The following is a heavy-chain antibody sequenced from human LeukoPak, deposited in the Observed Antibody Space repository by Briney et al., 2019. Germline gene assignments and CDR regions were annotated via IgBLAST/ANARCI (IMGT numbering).Heavy chain of an antibody. CDR1: GYTFTSYD. Sequence: ASVKVSCKASGYTFTSYDINWVRQATGQGLEWMGWMNPNSGNSGYAQKFQGRVTITRNTSISTAYMELSSLRSEDTAVYYCARGSEWLLGEGNGFDPWGQGTLVTVSS. V-gene: IGHV1-8*03. CDR2: MNPNSGNS. D-gene: IGHD3-3*01. J-gene: IGHJ5*02. CDR3: ARGSEWLLGEGNGFDP.